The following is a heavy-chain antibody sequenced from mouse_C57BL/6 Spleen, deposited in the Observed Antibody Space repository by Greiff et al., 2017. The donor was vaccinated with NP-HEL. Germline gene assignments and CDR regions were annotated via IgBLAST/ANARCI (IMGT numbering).Heavy chain of an antibody. J-gene: IGHJ2*01. V-gene: IGHV5-4*01. D-gene: IGHD1-1*01. CDR3: AREPLYGSNYFDY. CDR2: ISDGGSYT. Sequence: EVKLMESGGGLVKPGGSLKLSCAASGFTFSSYAMSWVRQTPEKRLEWVATISDGGSYTYYPDNVKGRFTISRDNAKNNLYLQMSHLKSEDTAMYYCAREPLYGSNYFDYWGQGTTLTVSS. CDR1: GFTFSSYA.